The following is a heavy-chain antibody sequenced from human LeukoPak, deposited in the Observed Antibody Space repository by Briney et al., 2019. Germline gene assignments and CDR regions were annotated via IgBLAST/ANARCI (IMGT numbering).Heavy chain of an antibody. V-gene: IGHV4-59*11. CDR2: IYYSGST. Sequence: SETLSLTCTVSDGSISSHYWSWIRQPPGKGLEWIGYIYYSGSTNYNPSLKSRVTISVDTSKNQFSLKLSSVTAADTAVYYCARAQVFGVVLFFDYWGQGTLVTVSS. CDR1: DGSISSHY. CDR3: ARAQVFGVVLFFDY. J-gene: IGHJ4*02. D-gene: IGHD3-3*01.